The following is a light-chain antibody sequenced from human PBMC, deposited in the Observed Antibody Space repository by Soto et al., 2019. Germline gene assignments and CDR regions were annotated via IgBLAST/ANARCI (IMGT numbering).Light chain of an antibody. Sequence: QSALTQPASVSGSPGQSITISCSGTSSDIGGYNYVSWYQQHPGKAPKLLIYEVSHRPSRVSNRFSASKSGNTASLTISGLQTEDEADYYCSSYTSSTTLYVFGSGTKLTVL. J-gene: IGLJ1*01. CDR1: SSDIGGYNY. CDR2: EVS. CDR3: SSYTSSTTLYV. V-gene: IGLV2-14*01.